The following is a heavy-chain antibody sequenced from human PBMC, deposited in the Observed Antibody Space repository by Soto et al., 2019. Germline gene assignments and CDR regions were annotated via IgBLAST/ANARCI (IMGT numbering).Heavy chain of an antibody. D-gene: IGHD3-22*01. CDR2: ISSSDSTI. CDR1: GFTFSDYY. CDR3: AKDPTSYDSSAQFDS. V-gene: IGHV3-11*01. J-gene: IGHJ4*02. Sequence: GGSLRLSCAASGFTFSDYYMSWLRQAPGKGLEWVSYISSSDSTIFYADSVKGRFTISRDNAKNSLYLQMNSLRAEDTAVYYCAKDPTSYDSSAQFDSWGQGTLVTVSS.